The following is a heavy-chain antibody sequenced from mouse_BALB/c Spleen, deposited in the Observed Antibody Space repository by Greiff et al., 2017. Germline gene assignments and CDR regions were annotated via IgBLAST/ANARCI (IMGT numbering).Heavy chain of an antibody. Sequence: QVQLKESGAELVRPGTSVKVSCKASGYAFTNYLIEWVKQRPGQGLEWIGVINPGSGGTNYNEKFKGKATLTADKSSSTAYMQLSSLTSDDSAVYFCARYYRYDEGYYFDYWGQGTTLTVSS. V-gene: IGHV1-54*01. CDR1: GYAFTNYL. D-gene: IGHD2-14*01. CDR3: ARYYRYDEGYYFDY. J-gene: IGHJ2*01. CDR2: INPGSGGT.